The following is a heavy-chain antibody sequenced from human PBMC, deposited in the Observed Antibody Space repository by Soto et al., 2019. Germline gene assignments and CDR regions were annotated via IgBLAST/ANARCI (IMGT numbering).Heavy chain of an antibody. CDR1: GRTFNINADF. CDR3: VKRSLLMAPT. D-gene: IGHD1-26*01. J-gene: IGHJ4*02. CDR2: IDNGGNT. Sequence: SEALSLTCTVSGRTFNINADFWYLAWIRQPPGKGLEWIGSIDNGGNTHYNAPLKSRVIISADTSKNQFSLSLNSVTAADTAVYYCVKRSLLMAPTWGQGIQVTVSS. V-gene: IGHV4-39*01.